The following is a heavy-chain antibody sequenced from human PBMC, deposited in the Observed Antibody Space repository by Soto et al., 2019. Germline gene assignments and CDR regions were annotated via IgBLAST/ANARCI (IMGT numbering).Heavy chain of an antibody. CDR2: IYYNGAT. J-gene: IGHJ4*02. D-gene: IGHD4-17*01. Sequence: SETLSLTCTVSGGSISSSSFYWGWVRQPPGKGLECIGTIYYNGATYYNPSLKSRVTISVDTSKNQFSLKLSSVTAADTAVYYCARGSTVTTQMYYFDYWGQGTLLTVSS. V-gene: IGHV4-39*07. CDR1: GGSISSSSFY. CDR3: ARGSTVTTQMYYFDY.